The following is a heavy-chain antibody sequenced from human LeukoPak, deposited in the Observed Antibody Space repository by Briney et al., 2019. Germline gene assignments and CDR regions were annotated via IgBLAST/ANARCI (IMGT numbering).Heavy chain of an antibody. D-gene: IGHD3-22*01. Sequence: SQTLSLTCTVSGDSINSGPYYWSWIRQPAGKGLEWIGRIYGGGRTNYTPSLKGRVTISTDTSKNPFSLKLSSVTAADTAVYYCAREGSIYYSDSSGYLGYWGQGTLVTVSS. CDR2: IYGGGRT. V-gene: IGHV4-61*02. CDR1: GDSINSGPYY. J-gene: IGHJ4*02. CDR3: AREGSIYYSDSSGYLGY.